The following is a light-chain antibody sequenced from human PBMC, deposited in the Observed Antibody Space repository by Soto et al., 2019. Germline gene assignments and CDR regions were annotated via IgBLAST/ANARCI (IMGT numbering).Light chain of an antibody. J-gene: IGLJ2*01. V-gene: IGLV2-14*01. CDR1: SSDVGDYNY. CDR2: DVS. Sequence: QSALTQPASVSGSPGQSITISCTGTSSDVGDYNYVSWYQQHPGKAPKLMIYDVSNRPSGVSNRFSGSKSGNTASLTVSGLQAEYEADYYCSSYTSSSTLVFGGGTKADRP. CDR3: SSYTSSSTLV.